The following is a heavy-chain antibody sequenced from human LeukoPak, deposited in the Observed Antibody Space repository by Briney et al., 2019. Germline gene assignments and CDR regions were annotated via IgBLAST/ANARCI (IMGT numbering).Heavy chain of an antibody. CDR2: IIPIFGTA. CDR1: GGTFSSYA. J-gene: IGHJ4*02. D-gene: IGHD3-10*01. V-gene: IGHV1-69*13. Sequence: SVKVSCKASGGTFSSYAISWVRQAPGQGLEWMGGIIPIFGTANYAQKFQGRVTITADESTGTAYMELSSLRSEDTAVYYCARVKRERWFGEDIWGQGTLVTVSS. CDR3: ARVKRERWFGEDI.